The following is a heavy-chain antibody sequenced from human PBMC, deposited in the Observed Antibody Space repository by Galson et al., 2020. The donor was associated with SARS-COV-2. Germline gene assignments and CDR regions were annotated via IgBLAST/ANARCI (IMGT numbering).Heavy chain of an antibody. D-gene: IGHD3-9*01. V-gene: IGHV3-21*01. CDR1: GFTFRSYS. Sequence: GESLKISCAASGFTFRSYSMNWVRQAPGKGLEWVSSISSSSSYIYYADSVKGRFTISRDNAKNSLYLQMNSLRAEDTAVYYCARDPLLRYFDWLPLYFDYWGQGTLVTVSS. CDR3: ARDPLLRYFDWLPLYFDY. CDR2: ISSSSSYI. J-gene: IGHJ4*02.